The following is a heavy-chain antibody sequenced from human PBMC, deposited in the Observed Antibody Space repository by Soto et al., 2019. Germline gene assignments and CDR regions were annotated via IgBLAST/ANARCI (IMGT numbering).Heavy chain of an antibody. J-gene: IGHJ4*02. D-gene: IGHD3-22*01. CDR1: GGSISSYY. CDR2: IYYSGST. Sequence: LSLTCTVSGGSISSYYWSWIRQPPGKGLEWIGYIYYSGSTNYNPSLKSRVTISVDTSKNQFSLKLSSVTAADTAVYYCARALQYYYDSSGYYSGFDYWGQGTLVTVSS. CDR3: ARALQYYYDSSGYYSGFDY. V-gene: IGHV4-59*01.